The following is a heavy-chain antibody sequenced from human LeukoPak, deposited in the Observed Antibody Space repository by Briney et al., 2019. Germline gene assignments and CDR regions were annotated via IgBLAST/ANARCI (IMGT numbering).Heavy chain of an antibody. CDR1: GFRFSNYW. V-gene: IGHV3-7*03. D-gene: IGHD1-26*01. CDR3: ARDVGYY. CDR2: MNQDGSQK. J-gene: IGHJ4*02. Sequence: QAGGSVRLSCVVSGFRFSNYWMTWVRQAPGKGLEWVANMNQDGSQKYYVDSVRGRFTISRDNAKSSLYLQMNSVRAEDTAVYYCARDVGYYCGPGTLVTVSS.